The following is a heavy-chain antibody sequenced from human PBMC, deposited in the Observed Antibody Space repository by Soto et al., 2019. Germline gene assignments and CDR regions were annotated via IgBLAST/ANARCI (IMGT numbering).Heavy chain of an antibody. J-gene: IGHJ2*01. CDR1: GFTFSSYG. CDR2: ISYDGSNK. Sequence: QVQLVESGGGVVQPGRSLRLSCAASGFTFSSYGMHWVRQAPGKGLEWVAVISYDGSNKYYADSVKGRFTISRDNSKNTLYLQMNSLRAEDTAVYYCATDYYDSSGYFRYFDLWGRGTLFTVSS. D-gene: IGHD3-22*01. CDR3: ATDYYDSSGYFRYFDL. V-gene: IGHV3-30*03.